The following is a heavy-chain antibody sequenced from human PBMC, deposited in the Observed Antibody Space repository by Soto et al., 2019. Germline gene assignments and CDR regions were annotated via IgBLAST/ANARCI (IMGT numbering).Heavy chain of an antibody. CDR2: IYYSGST. D-gene: IGHD5-18*01. Sequence: SETLSVTCTVSGGSISSYYWSWIRKPPGKGLEWIGYIYYSGSTNYNPSLKSRVTISVDTSKNQFSLKLSSVTAADTAVYYCARVVYSYGYMLYYYYMDVWGKGTTVTVSS. CDR1: GGSISSYY. V-gene: IGHV4-59*01. CDR3: ARVVYSYGYMLYYYYMDV. J-gene: IGHJ6*03.